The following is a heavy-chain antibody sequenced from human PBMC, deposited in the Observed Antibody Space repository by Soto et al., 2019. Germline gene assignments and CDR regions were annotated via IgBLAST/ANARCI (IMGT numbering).Heavy chain of an antibody. J-gene: IGHJ4*02. CDR2: IYYRGST. CDR3: ARHTPAISISDH. V-gene: IGHV4-4*02. D-gene: IGHD2-15*01. Sequence: SETLSLTCTVSGGSISSDNWWTWVRQPPGKGLEWIGEIYYRGSTNYNTSLKSRVTISVDKSKNQFSLKLSSVTAADTAVYYCARHTPAISISDHWGQGTLVTVSS. CDR1: GGSISSDNW.